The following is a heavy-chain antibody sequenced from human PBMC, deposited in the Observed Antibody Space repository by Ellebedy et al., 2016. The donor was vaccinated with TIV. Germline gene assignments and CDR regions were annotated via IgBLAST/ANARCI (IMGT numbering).Heavy chain of an antibody. J-gene: IGHJ2*01. D-gene: IGHD3-10*01. V-gene: IGHV1-69*04. CDR1: GGTFSSSA. Sequence: SVKVSCXASGGTFSSSAFSWVRQAPGQGLEWMGRIIPLLGTPDYAQRFQDRVTITADKSTSTAYMELSSLRSEDTAVYYCAIASGIRVRGVVGFDLWGRGTLVTVSS. CDR3: AIASGIRVRGVVGFDL. CDR2: IIPLLGTP.